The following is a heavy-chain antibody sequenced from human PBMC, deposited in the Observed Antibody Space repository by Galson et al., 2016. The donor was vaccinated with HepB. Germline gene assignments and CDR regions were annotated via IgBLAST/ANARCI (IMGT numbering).Heavy chain of an antibody. CDR2: INPSSGSA. J-gene: IGHJ4*02. D-gene: IGHD3-16*01. CDR1: GYTFTSYY. V-gene: IGHV1-46*01. Sequence: SVKVSCKASGYTFTSYYMHWVRQAPGQGLDWMGMINPSSGSANYAQKFQGRVTATRDTSTSTVYMELSRQRSEDTAVYYCARGGEGHDFIDYWGQGTLVTVSS. CDR3: ARGGEGHDFIDY.